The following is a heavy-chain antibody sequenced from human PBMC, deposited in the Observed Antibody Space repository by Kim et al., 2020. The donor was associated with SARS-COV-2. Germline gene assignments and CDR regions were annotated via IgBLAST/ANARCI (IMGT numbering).Heavy chain of an antibody. Sequence: KSRVTISVDRSKNQFSLKLSSVTAADTAVYYCARDRYGGNENYYYYYMDVWGKGTTVTVSS. J-gene: IGHJ6*03. CDR3: ARDRYGGNENYYYYYMDV. V-gene: IGHV4-30-2*01. D-gene: IGHD4-17*01.